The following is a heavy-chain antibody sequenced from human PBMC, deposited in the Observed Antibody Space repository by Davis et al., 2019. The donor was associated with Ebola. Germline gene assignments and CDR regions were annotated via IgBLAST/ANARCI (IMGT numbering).Heavy chain of an antibody. D-gene: IGHD1-1*01. CDR1: DYTLREIS. V-gene: IGHV1-24*01. J-gene: IGHJ4*02. CDR2: SDPEDDS. CDR3: ARAQFPTTSDH. Sequence: AASVKVSCKVSDYTLREISIHWVRQAPGIGLEWMGSSDPEDDSIYAQKFQGRVTMTTDTSTSTAYMEVGSLRSDDTAVYYCARAQFPTTSDHWGQGTLVTVSS.